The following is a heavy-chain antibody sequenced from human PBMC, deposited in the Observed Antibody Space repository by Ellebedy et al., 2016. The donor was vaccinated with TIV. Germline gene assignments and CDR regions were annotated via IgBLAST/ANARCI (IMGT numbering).Heavy chain of an antibody. CDR3: ARGAAVATIRLYYYYGMDV. D-gene: IGHD5-12*01. Sequence: ASVKVSXXASGGTFSSYAISWVRQAPGQGLEWMGGIIPIFGTANSAQKFQGRVTITADESTSTAYMELSSLRSEDTAVYYCARGAAVATIRLYYYYGMDVWGQGTTVTVSS. V-gene: IGHV1-69*13. CDR2: IIPIFGTA. J-gene: IGHJ6*02. CDR1: GGTFSSYA.